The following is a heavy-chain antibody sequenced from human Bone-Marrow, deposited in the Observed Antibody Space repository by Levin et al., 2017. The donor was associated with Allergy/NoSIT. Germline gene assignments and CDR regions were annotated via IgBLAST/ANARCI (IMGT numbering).Heavy chain of an antibody. CDR3: AKDHGYRW. V-gene: IGHV3-7*01. J-gene: IGHJ4*01. D-gene: IGHD3-16*02. CDR2: IEPDGSEI. CDR1: GFTFSNFW. Sequence: GGSLRLSCEASGFTFSNFWMAWVRLAPGKGLQWLANIEPDGSEISYVGSVKGRFTVSRDNVRQSLFLQMNSLRVEDTGLYFCAKDHGYRWWGQGTLVTVSS.